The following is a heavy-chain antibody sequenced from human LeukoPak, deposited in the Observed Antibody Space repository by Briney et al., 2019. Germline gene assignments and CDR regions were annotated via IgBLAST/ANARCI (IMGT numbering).Heavy chain of an antibody. J-gene: IGHJ3*02. Sequence: GGSLRLSCAASGFTFSSYSMNWVRQAPGKGLEWVSSISSSSSYIYYADSVKGRFTISRDNAKNSLYLQMNSLRAEDTAVYYCARDRIGIHASDIWGQGTMVTVSS. D-gene: IGHD1-1*01. CDR3: ARDRIGIHASDI. V-gene: IGHV3-21*01. CDR1: GFTFSSYS. CDR2: ISSSSSYI.